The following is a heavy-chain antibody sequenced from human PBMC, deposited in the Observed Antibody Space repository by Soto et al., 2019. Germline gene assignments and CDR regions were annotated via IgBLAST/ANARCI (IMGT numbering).Heavy chain of an antibody. Sequence: XETLWLTFTVSGASISSYHLSWNRQPPGKGLEWLGNINYSGTTNYNPSLKSRVSISLDTSKNQLSLKLSSVTAADTAVYYCARDIVIVPDAPYYYGMDVWGQGTTVTVSS. V-gene: IGHV4-59*01. CDR1: GASISSYH. CDR2: INYSGTT. CDR3: ARDIVIVPDAPYYYGMDV. J-gene: IGHJ6*01. D-gene: IGHD2-2*01.